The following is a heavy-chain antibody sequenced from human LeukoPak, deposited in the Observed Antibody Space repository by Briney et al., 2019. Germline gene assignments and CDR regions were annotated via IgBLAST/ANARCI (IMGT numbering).Heavy chain of an antibody. CDR3: ARWNYGSGSYYNPHPSFDY. Sequence: GSSVKVSCKASGGTFSSYAISWVRQAPGQGLEWMGGIIPIFGTANYAQKFQGRVTITADESTSTAYMELSSLRSEDTAVYYCARWNYGSGSYYNPHPSFDYWGQGTLVTVSS. CDR1: GGTFSSYA. D-gene: IGHD3-10*01. V-gene: IGHV1-69*01. J-gene: IGHJ4*02. CDR2: IIPIFGTA.